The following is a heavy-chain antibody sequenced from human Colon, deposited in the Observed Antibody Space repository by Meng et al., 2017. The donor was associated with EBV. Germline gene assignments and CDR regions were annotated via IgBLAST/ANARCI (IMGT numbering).Heavy chain of an antibody. D-gene: IGHD5-24*01. V-gene: IGHV4-4*02. CDR2: IYHGGNT. Sequence: GQLLGAGPGLVEPSRTLFPPCAGSGAAISSNNWWSWVRQPPGKGLEWIGEIYHGGNTNYNPSPKSRVTISVDRSNDQFSLSLSSVTAADTAVYYCARGNAYNAPSFDYWGQGTLVTVSS. J-gene: IGHJ4*02. CDR1: GAAISSNNW. CDR3: ARGNAYNAPSFDY.